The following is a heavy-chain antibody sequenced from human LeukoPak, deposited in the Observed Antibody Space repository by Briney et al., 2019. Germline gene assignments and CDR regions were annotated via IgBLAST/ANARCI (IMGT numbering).Heavy chain of an antibody. V-gene: IGHV4-31*03. Sequence: SETLSLTCTVSGGSISSGAYYWSWIRQHPGKGLEWIGYIYSTGNTYYNPSLKSRITISVDTSKNQFSLRLSSVTAADTAVYYCARGLPALGITMVRGLKPKNYGMDVWGQGTTVTVSS. CDR1: GGSISSGAYY. CDR3: ARGLPALGITMVRGLKPKNYGMDV. J-gene: IGHJ6*02. CDR2: IYSTGNT. D-gene: IGHD3-10*01.